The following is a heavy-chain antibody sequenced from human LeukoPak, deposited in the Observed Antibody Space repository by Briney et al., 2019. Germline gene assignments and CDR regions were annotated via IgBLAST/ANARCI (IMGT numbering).Heavy chain of an antibody. V-gene: IGHV4-39*01. CDR3: ARHRVGAGY. CDR2: LYYSGNTNT. CDR1: GGSISSSSYY. D-gene: IGHD1-26*01. J-gene: IGHJ4*02. Sequence: PSETLSLTCTVSGGSISSSSYYWGWIRQPPGKGLEWIGSLYYSGNTNTYYNTSLKSRVTISVDTSKNQFSLKLSSVTAADTAIYYCARHRVGAGYWGQGTLVTVSS.